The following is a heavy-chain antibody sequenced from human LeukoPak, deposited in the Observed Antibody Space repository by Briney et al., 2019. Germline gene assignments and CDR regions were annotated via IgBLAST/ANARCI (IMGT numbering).Heavy chain of an antibody. D-gene: IGHD1-26*01. CDR1: GFAFSTSS. CDR2: IRSRGTNI. J-gene: IGHJ4*02. Sequence: GGSLRLSCGASGFAFSTSSMNWVRQAPGKGLEWVSYIRSRGTNIYYADSVKGRVTISRDNAKNSLYLKMNSLRAEDTDVYYCARVLSGCETTRCELDYWGQGTLVTLSS. V-gene: IGHV3-21*01. CDR3: ARVLSGCETTRCELDY.